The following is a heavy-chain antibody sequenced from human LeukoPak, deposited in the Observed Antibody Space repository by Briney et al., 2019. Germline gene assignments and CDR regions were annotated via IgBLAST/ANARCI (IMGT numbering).Heavy chain of an antibody. D-gene: IGHD2-15*01. V-gene: IGHV4-59*08. CDR1: GGSISSYY. J-gene: IGHJ4*02. Sequence: SETLSLTCTVSGGSISSYYWSWIRQPPGKGLEWIGYIYYSGSTSYNPSLKSRVTMSVHTSKNQFSLSLSSVTAADTAVYYCARRYCGGGSCYSSFDYWGQGTLVTVSS. CDR2: IYYSGST. CDR3: ARRYCGGGSCYSSFDY.